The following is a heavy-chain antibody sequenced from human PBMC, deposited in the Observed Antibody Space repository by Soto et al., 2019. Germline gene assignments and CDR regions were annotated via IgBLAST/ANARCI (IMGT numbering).Heavy chain of an antibody. Sequence: QVQLVQSGAEVKKPGASVKVSCKASGYTFTSYAMHWVRQAPGQRLEWMGWINAGNGNTKYSQKFQGRVTITRDTSARTAYMELSSLRSEDTAVYYCASTYCSSTSCYAGPYGFWGQGTLVTVSS. CDR1: GYTFTSYA. CDR3: ASTYCSSTSCYAGPYGF. V-gene: IGHV1-3*01. CDR2: INAGNGNT. D-gene: IGHD2-2*01. J-gene: IGHJ4*02.